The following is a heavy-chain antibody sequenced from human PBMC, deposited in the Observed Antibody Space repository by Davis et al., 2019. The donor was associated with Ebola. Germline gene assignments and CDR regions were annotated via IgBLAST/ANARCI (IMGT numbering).Heavy chain of an antibody. J-gene: IGHJ3*02. D-gene: IGHD1-26*01. V-gene: IGHV3-23*01. CDR3: AKDTSNIWFDI. CDR2: LGTSADT. Sequence: GESLKISCAASGFTFSSYGMNWVRQIPGKGLEWVSTLGTSADTYYADSVKGRFTISRDNSKNTLYLQMNGLRVEDTAIYYCAKDTSNIWFDIWGQGTMVTVSS. CDR1: GFTFSSYG.